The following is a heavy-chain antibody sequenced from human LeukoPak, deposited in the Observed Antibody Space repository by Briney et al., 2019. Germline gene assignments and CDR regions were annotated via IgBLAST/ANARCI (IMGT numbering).Heavy chain of an antibody. V-gene: IGHV4-59*01. D-gene: IGHD2/OR15-2a*01. J-gene: IGHJ4*02. Sequence: SESLSLTCTVSGVSISSSYWSWIRPPPGKGLEWIGFIHYTGNTNHNPSLKNRVTISVDTSKNQFSLKLSSVTAADTAIYYCAKYGQYNFDYWGQGALVTVSS. CDR2: IHYTGNT. CDR3: AKYGQYNFDY. CDR1: GVSISSSY.